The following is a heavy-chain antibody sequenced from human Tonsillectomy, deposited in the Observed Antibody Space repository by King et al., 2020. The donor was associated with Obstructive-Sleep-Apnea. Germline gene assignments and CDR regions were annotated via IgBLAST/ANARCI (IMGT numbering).Heavy chain of an antibody. CDR1: GGSISSGDSY. CDR3: ARVIADGRDYYFDY. CDR2: IYYSGST. D-gene: IGHD3-16*02. J-gene: IGHJ4*02. V-gene: IGHV4-30-4*01. Sequence: VQLQESGPGLVKPSQTLSLTCTVSGGSISSGDSYWSWIRQPPGKGLEWIVYIYYSGSTYYNPSLKSRVTISVDTSKNQFSLKLSSVTAPDTAVYYCARVIADGRDYYFDYWGQGTLVTVSS.